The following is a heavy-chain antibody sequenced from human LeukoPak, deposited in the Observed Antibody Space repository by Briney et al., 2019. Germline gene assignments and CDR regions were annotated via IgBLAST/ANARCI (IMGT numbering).Heavy chain of an antibody. CDR3: ANEIEVIVLVVPALADIGALDY. D-gene: IGHD2-15*01. J-gene: IGHJ4*02. V-gene: IGHV3-23*01. CDR1: VFTFSSYA. Sequence: GGSLRLSCAASVFTFSSYAMSWVRQAPGKGLEWVSAISGSGGSTYYADSVKGRFTISRDNSKNTLYLQSNSLRAEDTDAYSDANEIEVIVLVVPALADIGALDYWGQGTLVTVSS. CDR2: ISGSGGST.